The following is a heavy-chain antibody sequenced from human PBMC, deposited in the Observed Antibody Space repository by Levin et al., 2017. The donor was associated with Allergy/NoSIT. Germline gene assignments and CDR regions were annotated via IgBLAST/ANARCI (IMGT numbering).Heavy chain of an antibody. V-gene: IGHV3-53*01. CDR2: IYSGGST. D-gene: IGHD4-17*01. Sequence: GGSLRLSCAASGFTVSSNYMSWVRQAPGKGLEWVSVIYSGGSTYYADSVKGRFTISRDNSKNTLYLQMNSLRAEDTAVYYCARAQHDYGDDEAFDSWGQGTMVTVSS. CDR1: GFTVSSNY. J-gene: IGHJ3*02. CDR3: ARAQHDYGDDEAFDS.